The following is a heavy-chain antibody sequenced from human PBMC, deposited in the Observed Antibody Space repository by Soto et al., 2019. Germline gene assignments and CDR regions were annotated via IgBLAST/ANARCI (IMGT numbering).Heavy chain of an antibody. V-gene: IGHV3-23*01. CDR1: GFTFSSYA. Sequence: GSLRLSCAASGFTFSSYAMSWVRQAPGKGLEWVAAISGSGGSTYYADSVKGRLTISRDNSKNTLYLQMNSLRAEDTAVYYCAKRLGIPMVRGVMNSKTDYWGQGTLVTVSS. CDR3: AKRLGIPMVRGVMNSKTDY. CDR2: ISGSGGST. D-gene: IGHD3-10*01. J-gene: IGHJ4*02.